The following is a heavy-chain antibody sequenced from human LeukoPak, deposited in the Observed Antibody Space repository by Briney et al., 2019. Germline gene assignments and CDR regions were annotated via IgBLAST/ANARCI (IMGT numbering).Heavy chain of an antibody. CDR2: IRSDESNK. CDR3: VSRYHLPFDY. D-gene: IGHD2-2*01. CDR1: GFPFSSYG. V-gene: IGHV3-30*02. J-gene: IGHJ4*02. Sequence: PGGSLRLSCAASGFPFSSYGMHWVRQAPGKGLEWVTFIRSDESNKYYADSVKGRFTISRDNSKNTLYLQMNSLRPEDTAVYYCVSRYHLPFDYWGQGTLVTVSS.